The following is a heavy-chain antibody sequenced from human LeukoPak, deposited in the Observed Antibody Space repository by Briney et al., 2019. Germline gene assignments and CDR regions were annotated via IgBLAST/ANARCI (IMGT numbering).Heavy chain of an antibody. CDR3: ARDVGRSYDLDF. CDR1: GYTFTSYG. D-gene: IGHD3-16*01. V-gene: IGHV1-18*01. Sequence: ASVKVSCKASGYTFTSYGISWVRQAPGQGLEWMGWISAYNGNTDYAQSLQGRVTMTIDTSTSTVYMELRSLRSDDTAVYYCARDVGRSYDLDFWGQGTLVTVSS. J-gene: IGHJ4*02. CDR2: ISAYNGNT.